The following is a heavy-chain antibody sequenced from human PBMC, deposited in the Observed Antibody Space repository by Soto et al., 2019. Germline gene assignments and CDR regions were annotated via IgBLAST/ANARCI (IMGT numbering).Heavy chain of an antibody. J-gene: IGHJ4*02. D-gene: IGHD3-3*01. CDR2: ISTYNGNI. CDR3: ARDLWSRHFPRLFDY. CDR1: GYSFISYG. V-gene: IGHV1-18*01. Sequence: QVQLVQSGAEVKKPGASVKVSCKASGYSFISYGLSWARQAPGQGLEWMGWISTYNGNINYEQKFQGRVSMTTDTSTTTAYMELRSLRSDDTAVYFCARDLWSRHFPRLFDYWGKGTLVTVSS.